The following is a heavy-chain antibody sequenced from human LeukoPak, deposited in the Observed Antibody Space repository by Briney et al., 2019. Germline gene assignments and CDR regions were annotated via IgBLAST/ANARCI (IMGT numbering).Heavy chain of an antibody. Sequence: SVKVSCKASGYTFTGDYIHWVRQAPGQGLEWMGGIIPIFGTANYAQKFQGRVTITADESTSTAYMELSSLRSEDTAVYYCARDALGDSSGYNWFDPWGQGTLVTVSS. J-gene: IGHJ5*02. V-gene: IGHV1-69*13. CDR1: GYTFTGDY. CDR2: IIPIFGTA. CDR3: ARDALGDSSGYNWFDP. D-gene: IGHD3-22*01.